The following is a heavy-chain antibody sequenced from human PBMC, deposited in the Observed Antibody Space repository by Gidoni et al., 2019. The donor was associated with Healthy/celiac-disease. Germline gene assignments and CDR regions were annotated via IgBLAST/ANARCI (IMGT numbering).Heavy chain of an antibody. CDR2: FDPVDGET. V-gene: IGHV1-24*01. CDR1: GYTLHDLS. J-gene: IGHJ6*02. Sequence: QVQLVQSGAEVKKPGASVKVSCKVSGYTLHDLSMHWVGQDPGKGREWRGGFDPVDGETIYAQNFQGRVTMTEDTSTDTAYMELSSLRSEDTAVYYCATVGYSSGWYFRASYYYYGMDVWGQGTTVTVSS. CDR3: ATVGYSSGWYFRASYYYYGMDV. D-gene: IGHD6-19*01.